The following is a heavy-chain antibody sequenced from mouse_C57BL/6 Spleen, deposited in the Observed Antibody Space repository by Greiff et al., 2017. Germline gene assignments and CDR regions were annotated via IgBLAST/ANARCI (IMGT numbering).Heavy chain of an antibody. CDR1: GYTFTSYW. D-gene: IGHD1-1*01. V-gene: IGHV1-52*01. Sequence: VKLQQPGAELVRPGSSVKLSCKASGYTFTSYWLHWVKQRPIQGLEWIGNIDPSDSETHYNQKFKDKATLTVDKSSSTAYMQLSSLTSEDSAVYYCARRAVVATRWYFDVWGTGTTVTVSS. J-gene: IGHJ1*03. CDR3: ARRAVVATRWYFDV. CDR2: IDPSDSET.